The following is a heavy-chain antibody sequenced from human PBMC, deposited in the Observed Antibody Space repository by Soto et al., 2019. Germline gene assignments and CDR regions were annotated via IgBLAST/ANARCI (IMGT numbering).Heavy chain of an antibody. CDR3: ARDRVPTTAIAVAGVRYYGMDV. CDR2: INSDGSST. CDR1: GFTFSSYW. D-gene: IGHD6-19*01. J-gene: IGHJ6*02. V-gene: IGHV3-74*01. Sequence: PGGSLRLSCAASGFTFSSYWMHWVRQAPGKGLVWVSRINSDGSSTSYADSVKGRFTISRDNAKNTLYLQMNSLRAEDTAVYYWARDRVPTTAIAVAGVRYYGMDVWGQGTTVTVSS.